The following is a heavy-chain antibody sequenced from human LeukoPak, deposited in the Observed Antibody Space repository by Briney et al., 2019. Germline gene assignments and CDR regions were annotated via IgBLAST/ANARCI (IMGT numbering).Heavy chain of an antibody. CDR3: AREQCSGGSCYMFDY. J-gene: IGHJ4*01. CDR2: IYHSGST. D-gene: IGHD2-15*01. CDR1: GYSISSGSY. V-gene: IGHV4-38-2*02. Sequence: SETLSLTCTVSGYSISSGSYWGWIRQPPGKGLEWIGTIYHSGSTYYNPSLKSRVTMSVGTSKNQFSLNLSTVTAADAAVYYCAREQCSGGSCYMFDYWGHGTLVAVSS.